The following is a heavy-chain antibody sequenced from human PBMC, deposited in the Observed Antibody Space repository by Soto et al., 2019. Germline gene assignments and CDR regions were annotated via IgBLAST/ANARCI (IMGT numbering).Heavy chain of an antibody. CDR3: AIEGRYCSGGSCYEGWYFDL. V-gene: IGHV3-20*01. Sequence: EVQLVESGGGVVRPGGSLRLSCAASGFTFDDYGMSWGRQAPGKGLEWVSGINWNGGSTGYADSVKGRFTISRDNAKNSLYLQMKSLRAEDTALYHCAIEGRYCSGGSCYEGWYFDLWGRGTLVTVSS. CDR1: GFTFDDYG. CDR2: INWNGGST. D-gene: IGHD2-15*01. J-gene: IGHJ2*01.